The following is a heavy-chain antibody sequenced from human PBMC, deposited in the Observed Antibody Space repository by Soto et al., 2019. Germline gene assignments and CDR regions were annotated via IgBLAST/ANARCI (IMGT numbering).Heavy chain of an antibody. CDR3: ATRGTQGRWLEFADY. CDR1: GGTFSSLG. V-gene: IGHV1-69*01. Sequence: QVQLLQSGAEVKRPGSSVKVSCEASGGTFSSLGFTWVRQAPGQGLEWMGGIIPISGRTTFAPKFQGRVTITADESTRATDMELTTLTSDDTAMYYCATRGTQGRWLEFADYWGQGTRVTVSS. J-gene: IGHJ4*02. CDR2: IIPISGRT. D-gene: IGHD5-12*01.